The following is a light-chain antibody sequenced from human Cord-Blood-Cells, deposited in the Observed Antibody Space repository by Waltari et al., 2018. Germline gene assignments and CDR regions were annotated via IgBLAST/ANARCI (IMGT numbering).Light chain of an antibody. V-gene: IGKV3-20*01. CDR1: QSVSSSY. CDR3: QQYGSSRSIT. J-gene: IGKJ5*01. Sequence: LSPGERATLSCRASQSVSSSYLAWYQQKPGQAPRLLIYGASSRATGIPDRFSGSGSGTDFTLTISRLEPEDFAVYYCQQYGSSRSITFGQGTRLEIK. CDR2: GAS.